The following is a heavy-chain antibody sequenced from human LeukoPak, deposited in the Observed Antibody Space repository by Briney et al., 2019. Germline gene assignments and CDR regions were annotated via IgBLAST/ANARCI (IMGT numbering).Heavy chain of an antibody. Sequence: GGSLRLSCAASGFTFSSYSMNWVRQAPGKGLEWVSYISSSSSTIYYADSVKGRFTISRDNAKNSLYLQMNSLRAEDTAVYYCARGQSSIAARGAFDYWGQGTLVTVSS. J-gene: IGHJ4*02. CDR1: GFTFSSYS. CDR3: ARGQSSIAARGAFDY. D-gene: IGHD6-6*01. CDR2: ISSSSSTI. V-gene: IGHV3-48*01.